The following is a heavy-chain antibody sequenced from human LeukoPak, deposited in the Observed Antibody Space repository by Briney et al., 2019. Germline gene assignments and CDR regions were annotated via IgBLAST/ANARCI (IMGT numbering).Heavy chain of an antibody. D-gene: IGHD3-10*01. CDR1: GGSISSYY. CDR3: ARNMVRGSMGYSDY. CDR2: IYTSGST. Sequence: PSETLSLTCTVSGGSISSYYWSWIRQPAGKGLEWIGRIYTSGSTNYNPSLKSRVTMSVDTSKNQFSLKLSSVTAADTAVYYCARNMVRGSMGYSDYWGQGTLVTVSS. J-gene: IGHJ4*02. V-gene: IGHV4-4*07.